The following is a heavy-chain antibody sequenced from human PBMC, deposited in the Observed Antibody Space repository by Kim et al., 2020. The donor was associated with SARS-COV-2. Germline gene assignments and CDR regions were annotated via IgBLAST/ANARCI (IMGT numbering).Heavy chain of an antibody. J-gene: IGHJ5*02. CDR1: GYRFTNYA. CDR2: INTNTGNP. Sequence: ASVKVSCKASGYRFTNYAMHWVRQAPGQGLEWMGWINTNTGNPTYARGFTGRFVFSLDTSVSTAYLQISSLNAEDTAVYYCARDLSSRFEGFDPWGQGTLVTVSS. D-gene: IGHD6-13*01. V-gene: IGHV7-4-1*02. CDR3: ARDLSSRFEGFDP.